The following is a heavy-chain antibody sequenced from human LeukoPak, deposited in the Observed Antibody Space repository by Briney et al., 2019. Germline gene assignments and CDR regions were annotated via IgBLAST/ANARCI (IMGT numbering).Heavy chain of an antibody. J-gene: IGHJ4*02. D-gene: IGHD3-22*01. CDR1: GFTFSSYE. CDR2: ISSSGSTI. Sequence: SGGSLRLSCAASGFTFSSYEMNWVRQAPGKGLEWVSYISSSGSTIYYADSVKGRFTISRDNAKNSLYLQMNSLRAGDTAVYYCAREGPDSSGYYLIDYWGQGTLVTVSS. V-gene: IGHV3-48*03. CDR3: AREGPDSSGYYLIDY.